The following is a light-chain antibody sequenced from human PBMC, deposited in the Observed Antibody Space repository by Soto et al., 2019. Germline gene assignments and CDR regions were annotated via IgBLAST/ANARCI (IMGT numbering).Light chain of an antibody. J-gene: IGLJ3*02. Sequence: QSVLTQPASVSGSPGLSITVSCTGTSSDVGAYNLVSWYQQHPGKAPRLIIYEGTKRPSGISDRFSGSKSDNTASLTISGLRAEDEAHYHCCSYAGSRTFVFGGGTKLTVL. CDR2: EGT. CDR1: SSDVGAYNL. V-gene: IGLV2-23*01. CDR3: CSYAGSRTFV.